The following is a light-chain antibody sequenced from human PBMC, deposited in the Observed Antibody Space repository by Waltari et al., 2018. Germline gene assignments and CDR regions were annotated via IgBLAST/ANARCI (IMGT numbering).Light chain of an antibody. CDR2: KAS. CDR1: ENVNNY. J-gene: IGKJ3*01. V-gene: IGKV1-39*01. CDR3: QHGYGTPFT. Sequence: DIQLTQSPSSLSASVRDRVTITCRASENVNNYLNWYQQKPGKAPKLLIYKASTLQSGVPSRFSGSGSGTDYTFTISSLQSEDVATYYCQHGYGTPFTFGPGTKLDIK.